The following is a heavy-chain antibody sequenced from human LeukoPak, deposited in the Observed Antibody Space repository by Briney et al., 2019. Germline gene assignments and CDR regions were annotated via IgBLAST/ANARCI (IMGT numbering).Heavy chain of an antibody. Sequence: SETLSLTCSVSGGSISTYYWSWIRQPPGKGLEWIGYIYYSGSTNYNPSLKSRVTISVHTSQNQFSLKLSSVTAADTAVYYCARRYSSGPFDYWGQGTPVTVSS. J-gene: IGHJ4*02. CDR3: ARRYSSGPFDY. CDR2: IYYSGST. CDR1: GGSISTYY. V-gene: IGHV4-59*08. D-gene: IGHD5-18*01.